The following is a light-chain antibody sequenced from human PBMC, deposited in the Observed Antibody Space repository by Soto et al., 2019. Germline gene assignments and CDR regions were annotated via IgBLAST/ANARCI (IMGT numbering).Light chain of an antibody. CDR2: GAS. CDR1: QSVSNN. V-gene: IGKV3-15*01. Sequence: EIVLTQSPGTLSLSPGERATLSCRASQSVSNNYLAWYQQKPGQAPRLLIYGASTRATGIPARFSGSGSGTEFSLTISSLQSEDFAVYYCQQYNHWWTFGQGTKVDNK. J-gene: IGKJ1*01. CDR3: QQYNHWWT.